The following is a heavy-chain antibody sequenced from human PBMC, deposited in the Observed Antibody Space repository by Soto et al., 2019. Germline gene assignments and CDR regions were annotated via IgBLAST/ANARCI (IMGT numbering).Heavy chain of an antibody. V-gene: IGHV4-31*03. CDR3: ARGVLH. D-gene: IGHD3-16*01. Sequence: QVQLQESGPGLVKPSQTLSLTCTVSGGSISSGGYYWSWIRQHPGKGLEWIGSIYYSGSTYYNPSLQGRVTLSVDTSKNQFSLKLRSVTGADPAVYFCARGVLHWGQGTLVTVSS. CDR2: IYYSGST. CDR1: GGSISSGGYY. J-gene: IGHJ4*02.